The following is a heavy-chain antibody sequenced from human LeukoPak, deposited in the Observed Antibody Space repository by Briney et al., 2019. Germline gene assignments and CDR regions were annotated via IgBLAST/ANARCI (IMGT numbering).Heavy chain of an antibody. Sequence: SETLSLTCTVSGASVSTGSYYWSWIRQPPGKGLEWIGSIYYSGSTNYNPSLKSRVTISLDTSNNQFSLKLSSVTAADTAVYYCARDRSISWFYYWGQGTLVTASS. J-gene: IGHJ4*02. CDR2: IYYSGST. V-gene: IGHV4-61*01. D-gene: IGHD6-13*01. CDR1: GASVSTGSYY. CDR3: ARDRSISWFYY.